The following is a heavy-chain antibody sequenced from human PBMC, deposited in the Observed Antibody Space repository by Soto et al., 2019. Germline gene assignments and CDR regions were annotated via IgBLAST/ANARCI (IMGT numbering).Heavy chain of an antibody. D-gene: IGHD3-10*01. CDR2: ISGSGGST. CDR1: GFTFSSYA. Sequence: GGSLRLSCAASGFTFSSYAMSWVRQAPGKGLEWVSAISGSGGSTYYADSVKGRFTISRDNSKNTPYLQMNSLRAEDTAVYYCAKDRVSRRMITMVRGGDYWGQGTLVTVSS. CDR3: AKDRVSRRMITMVRGGDY. V-gene: IGHV3-23*01. J-gene: IGHJ4*02.